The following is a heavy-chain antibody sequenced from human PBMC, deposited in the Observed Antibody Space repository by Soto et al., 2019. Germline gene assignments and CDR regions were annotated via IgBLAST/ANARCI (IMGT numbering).Heavy chain of an antibody. J-gene: IGHJ4*02. V-gene: IGHV4-39*01. CDR3: ARQGWNWNPYYFDY. D-gene: IGHD1-1*01. CDR1: GGSISSSSYY. CDR2: IYYSGST. Sequence: QLQLQESGPGLVKPSETLSLTCTVSGGSISSSSYYWGWIRQPPGKGLEWIGSIYYSGSTYYNPSLKSRVTISVDTSQNQFSLKLSSVTAADTAVYYCARQGWNWNPYYFDYWGQGTLVTVSS.